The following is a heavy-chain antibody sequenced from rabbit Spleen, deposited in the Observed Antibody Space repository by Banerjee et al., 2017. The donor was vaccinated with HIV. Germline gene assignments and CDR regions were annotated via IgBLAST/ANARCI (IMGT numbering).Heavy chain of an antibody. V-gene: IGHV1S40*01. D-gene: IGHD2-1*01. CDR2: INAVTGKA. J-gene: IGHJ4*01. Sequence: QSLEESGGGLVQPGGSLKLSCKASGFIFSDNYAMSWVRQAPGKGLEWIACINAVTGKAVYVSWAKGRFTFSKTSSTTVTLQMTSLTAADTATYFCARDGDDDMGDFDLWGPGTLVTVS. CDR3: ARDGDDDMGDFDL. CDR1: GFIFSDNYA.